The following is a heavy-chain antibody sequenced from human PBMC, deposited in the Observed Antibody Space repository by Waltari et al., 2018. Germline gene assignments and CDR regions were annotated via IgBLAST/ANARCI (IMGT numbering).Heavy chain of an antibody. D-gene: IGHD6-13*01. V-gene: IGHV4-34*01. CDR1: GGSFSGYY. CDR2: INHSGRT. CDR3: ARGRKISGFEGYSSSWYDY. J-gene: IGHJ4*02. Sequence: QVQLQQWGAGLLKPSETLSLTCAVYGGSFSGYYWTWIRQSHGKGLEWIGEINHSGRTNDNPSLKSGVTISVDTSKNQFSLKLSSVTAADTAVYYCARGRKISGFEGYSSSWYDYWGQGTLVTVSS.